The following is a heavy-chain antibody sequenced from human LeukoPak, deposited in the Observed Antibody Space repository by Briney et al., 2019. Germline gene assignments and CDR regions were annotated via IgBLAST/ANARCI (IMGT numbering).Heavy chain of an antibody. Sequence: SETLSLTCTVSGGSISSYYWSWIREPPGKGLEWIGYIYYSGSTNYNPSLKSRVTMSVDTSKNQFSLKLSSVTAADTAVYYCARYQTPIAAAGSRYAFDIWGQGTMVTVSS. CDR2: IYYSGST. CDR3: ARYQTPIAAAGSRYAFDI. J-gene: IGHJ3*02. V-gene: IGHV4-59*01. D-gene: IGHD6-13*01. CDR1: GGSISSYY.